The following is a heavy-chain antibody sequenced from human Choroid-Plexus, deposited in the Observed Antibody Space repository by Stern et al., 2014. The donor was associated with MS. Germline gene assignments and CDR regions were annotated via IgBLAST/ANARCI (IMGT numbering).Heavy chain of an antibody. CDR3: ARDQRGITIFGVVTDYYYLGMDV. V-gene: IGHV1-2*06. Sequence: QVPLVQSGAAVKKPGASVKVSCKTSGYIFTGYYIHWVRQAPGPGLAWMVLINPNTGGDQYAHTFPGRVTISRDTSISTAYVELSSLTSDDTAVYYCARDQRGITIFGVVTDYYYLGMDVWGQGTTVTVSS. CDR1: GYIFTGYY. CDR2: INPNTGGD. J-gene: IGHJ6*02. D-gene: IGHD3-3*01.